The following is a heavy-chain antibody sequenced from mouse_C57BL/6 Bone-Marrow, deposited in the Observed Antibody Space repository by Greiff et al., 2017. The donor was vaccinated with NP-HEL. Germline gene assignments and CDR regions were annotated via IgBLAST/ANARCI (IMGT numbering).Heavy chain of an antibody. D-gene: IGHD2-2*01. CDR3: TTSFYGYDRAMDY. CDR1: GFNIKDYH. Sequence: VQLQQSGAELVRPGASVKLSCTASGFNIKDYHMHWVKQRPEQGLEWIGRIDPEDGDTEYAPKFQGKATMTADTSSNTAYLQLSSLTSEDTAVYYCTTSFYGYDRAMDYWGQGTSVTVSS. V-gene: IGHV14-1*01. J-gene: IGHJ4*01. CDR2: IDPEDGDT.